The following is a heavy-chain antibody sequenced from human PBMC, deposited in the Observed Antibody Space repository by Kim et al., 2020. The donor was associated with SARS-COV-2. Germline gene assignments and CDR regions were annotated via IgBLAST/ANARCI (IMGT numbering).Heavy chain of an antibody. D-gene: IGHD6-19*01. Sequence: SETLSLTCTVSGGSISSSSYYWGWIRQPPGKGLEWIGSIYYSGSTYYNPSLKSRVTISVDTSKNQFSLKLSSVTAADTAVYYCARRASSVAVIGYYFDYWGQGTLVTVSS. CDR1: GGSISSSSYY. V-gene: IGHV4-39*01. CDR2: IYYSGST. J-gene: IGHJ4*02. CDR3: ARRASSVAVIGYYFDY.